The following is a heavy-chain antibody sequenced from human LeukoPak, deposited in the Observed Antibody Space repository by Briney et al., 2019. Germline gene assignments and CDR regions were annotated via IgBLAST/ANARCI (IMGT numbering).Heavy chain of an antibody. CDR1: GGSINSGGYY. D-gene: IGHD4-11*01. J-gene: IGHJ5*02. Sequence: SETLSPTCTVSGGSINSGGYYWNWIRQHPGKGLEWIGYIYYSGSTYYNPSLKSRLTISLDTSKNQFSLKLSSVTAADTAVYYCARVRSGAGWAGLHHRGNWFDPWGQGTLVTVSS. CDR3: ARVRSGAGWAGLHHRGNWFDP. V-gene: IGHV4-31*03. CDR2: IYYSGST.